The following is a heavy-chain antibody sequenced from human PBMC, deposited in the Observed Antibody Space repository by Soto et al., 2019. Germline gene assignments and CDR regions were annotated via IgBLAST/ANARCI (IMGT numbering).Heavy chain of an antibody. CDR2: ISSGGST. Sequence: EVQLLESGGGLVQPAGSLRLSCAASGFTFTSYAMGWVRQAPGKGLEWVSVISSGGSTYYADSVRGRFTISRDNSKDTLSLQMNSLRAEDTAVYYGAKRRGAGGHFDYWGQGALVTVSS. CDR3: AKRRGAGGHFDY. V-gene: IGHV3-23*01. J-gene: IGHJ4*02. CDR1: GFTFTSYA. D-gene: IGHD2-15*01.